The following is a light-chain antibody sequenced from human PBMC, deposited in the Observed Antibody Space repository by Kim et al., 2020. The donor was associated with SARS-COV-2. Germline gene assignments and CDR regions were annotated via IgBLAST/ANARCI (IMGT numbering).Light chain of an antibody. V-gene: IGKV3-20*01. CDR1: HSVSSSY. CDR3: QQYGSSPLT. J-gene: IGKJ4*01. CDR2: GAS. Sequence: PGDSASPSCRASHSVSSSYLAWYQQKPGQAPRLLIYGASSRATGIPDRFSGSGSRTDFTLTISRLEPEDVAVYYCQQYGSSPLTFGGGTKVDIK.